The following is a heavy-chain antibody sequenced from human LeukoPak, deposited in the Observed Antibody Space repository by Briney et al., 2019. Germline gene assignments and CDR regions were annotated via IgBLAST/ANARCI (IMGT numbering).Heavy chain of an antibody. CDR1: GASISGSY. D-gene: IGHD3-22*01. CDR2: VYSSGST. Sequence: SETLSLTCTVSGASISGSYWNWVRQPPGRGLEWIGYVYSSGSTDYNPSLKSRVAISVDASKDQFSLKLTSVTAADTAVYYCANSYDSKIVPFDNWGQGALVTVSS. V-gene: IGHV4-4*09. CDR3: ANSYDSKIVPFDN. J-gene: IGHJ4*02.